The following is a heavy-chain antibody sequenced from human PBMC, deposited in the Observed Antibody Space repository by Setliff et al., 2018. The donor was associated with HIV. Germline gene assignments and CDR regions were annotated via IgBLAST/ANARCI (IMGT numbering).Heavy chain of an antibody. J-gene: IGHJ3*02. CDR1: GFTFSSYG. CDR2: IPYDGSDK. V-gene: IGHV3-30*03. CDR3: AVIIESQSRGAFNI. Sequence: GGSLRLSCAVSGFTFSSYGMHRVRQAPGKGLEWVAVIPYDGSDKYYADSVKGRFTISRDNSKNVVDLQMDSLRPEDTALYFCAVIIESQSRGAFNIWGQGTMVTVSS.